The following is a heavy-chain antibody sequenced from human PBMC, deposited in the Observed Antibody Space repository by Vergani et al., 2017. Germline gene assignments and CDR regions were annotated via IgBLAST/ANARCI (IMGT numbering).Heavy chain of an antibody. CDR1: GFTFDNYA. J-gene: IGHJ3*02. V-gene: IGHV3-9*01. D-gene: IGHD4-17*01. CDR2: VIWNSGTI. Sequence: EVQLVESGGGLVQPGRSLRLSCAASGFTFDNYAMHWVRQAPGKGLEWVSGVIWNSGTIGYADSVKGRFTISRDSAKNSLYLQMNSLRAEDTAVYHCARPSAPGDYDALDIWGQGTMVTVSS. CDR3: ARPSAPGDYDALDI.